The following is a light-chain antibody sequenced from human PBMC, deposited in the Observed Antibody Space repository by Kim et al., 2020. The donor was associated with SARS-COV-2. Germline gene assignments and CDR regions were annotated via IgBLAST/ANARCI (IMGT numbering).Light chain of an antibody. CDR3: GTWDSSLSAGI. CDR2: DNN. V-gene: IGLV1-51*01. CDR1: RYNIGNNY. J-gene: IGLJ2*01. Sequence: GQKVTISCSGSRYNIGNNYVSWYQQLPGTAPKLLSYDNNKRPSGIPDRFSGSKSGTSATLTITGLQTGDEADYYCGTWDSSLSAGIFGGGTQLTVL.